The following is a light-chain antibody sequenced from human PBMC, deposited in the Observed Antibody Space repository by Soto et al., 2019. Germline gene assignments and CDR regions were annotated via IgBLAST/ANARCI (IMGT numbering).Light chain of an antibody. Sequence: IQLTQSPSSLSASVGYRFTITCRASQGISSYLGWYQQKPGKAPKLLIYKASSLESGVPSRFSGSGSGTEFTLTISSLQPDDFATYYCQHYNSYSEAFGQGTKGDIK. V-gene: IGKV1-5*03. J-gene: IGKJ1*01. CDR1: QGISSY. CDR2: KAS. CDR3: QHYNSYSEA.